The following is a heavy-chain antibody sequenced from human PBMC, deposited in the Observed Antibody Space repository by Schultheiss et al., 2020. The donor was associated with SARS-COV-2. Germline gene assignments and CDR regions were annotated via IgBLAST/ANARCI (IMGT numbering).Heavy chain of an antibody. CDR1: GYTFTSYG. CDR2: ISAYNGNT. J-gene: IGHJ3*02. Sequence: ASVKVSCKASGYTFTSYGISWVRQAPGQGLEWMGWISAYNGNTNYAQKLQGRVTMTTDTSTSTAYMELRSLRSDDTAVYYCARGGDDMWLTTDDAFDIWGQGTMVTVSS. CDR3: ARGGDDMWLTTDDAFDI. D-gene: IGHD5-12*01. V-gene: IGHV1-18*01.